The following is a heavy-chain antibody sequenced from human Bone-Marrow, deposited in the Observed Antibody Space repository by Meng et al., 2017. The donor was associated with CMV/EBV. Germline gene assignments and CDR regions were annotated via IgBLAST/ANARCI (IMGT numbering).Heavy chain of an antibody. D-gene: IGHD2-2*01. J-gene: IGHJ5*01. CDR1: GFTFSSYS. CDR2: ISYDGSNK. Sequence: GESLKISCAASGFTFSSYSMNWVRQAPGKGLEWVAVISYDGSNKYYADSVKGRFTISRDNSKNTLYLQMNSLRAEDTAVYYCARGRGVVPAALDSWGQGTLVTVSS. CDR3: ARGRGVVPAALDS. V-gene: IGHV3-30*03.